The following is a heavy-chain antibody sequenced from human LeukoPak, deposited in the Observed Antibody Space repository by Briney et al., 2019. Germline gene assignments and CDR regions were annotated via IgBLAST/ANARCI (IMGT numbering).Heavy chain of an antibody. CDR1: GFTVSSNY. V-gene: IGHV3-66*01. J-gene: IGHJ5*02. CDR3: ARGQGS. Sequence: PGGSLRLSCAASGFTVSSNYVRWVRQAPGKGLEWVSIIYTGGSTYYAGSVKGRFTISRDNSKNTLYLQMNSLRAEDTAVYYCARGQGSWGQGTLVTVSS. CDR2: IYTGGST.